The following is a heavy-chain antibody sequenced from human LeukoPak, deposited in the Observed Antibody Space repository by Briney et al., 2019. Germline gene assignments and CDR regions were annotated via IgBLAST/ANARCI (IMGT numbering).Heavy chain of an antibody. CDR1: GYSFTSYW. V-gene: IGHV5-51*01. CDR3: ARLPHYYDSSGYHHFDY. Sequence: GESLKISCKGSGYSFTSYWIGWVRQMPGKGLEWMAIIYPGDSDTRYSPSFQGQVTISADKSINTAYLQWSSRQASDTAMYYCARLPHYYDSSGYHHFDYWGQGTLVTVSS. CDR2: IYPGDSDT. D-gene: IGHD3-22*01. J-gene: IGHJ4*02.